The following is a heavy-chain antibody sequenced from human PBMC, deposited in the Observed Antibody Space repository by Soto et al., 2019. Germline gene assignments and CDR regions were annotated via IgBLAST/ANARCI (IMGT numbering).Heavy chain of an antibody. J-gene: IGHJ5*02. D-gene: IGHD6-6*01. CDR3: ARGRRIAARRNWFDP. Sequence: PSGTLTLTCAVYGGSFNGYYWSWIRQPPGKGLEWIGEINHSGSTNYNPSLKSRVTISVDTSKNQFSLKLSSVTAADTAVYYCARGRRIAARRNWFDPWGQGTLVTVSS. CDR1: GGSFNGYY. V-gene: IGHV4-34*01. CDR2: INHSGST.